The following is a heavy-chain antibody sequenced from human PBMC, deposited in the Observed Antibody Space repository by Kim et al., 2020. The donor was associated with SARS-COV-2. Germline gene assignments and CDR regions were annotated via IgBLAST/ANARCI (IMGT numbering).Heavy chain of an antibody. CDR3: ARCSARPKNWFDP. Sequence: YAQKLQGRVTMTTDTSTSTAYMELRSLRSDDTAVYYCARCSARPKNWFDPWGQGTLVTVSS. D-gene: IGHD6-6*01. V-gene: IGHV1-18*01. J-gene: IGHJ5*02.